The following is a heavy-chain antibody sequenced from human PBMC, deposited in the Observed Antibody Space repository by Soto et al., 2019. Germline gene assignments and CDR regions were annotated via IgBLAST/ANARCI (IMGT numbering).Heavy chain of an antibody. CDR1: GGSFSGYY. V-gene: IGHV4-34*01. CDR3: ARGPSDIVVVPAARYYYYYMDV. Sequence: SETLSLTCAVYGGSFSGYYWSWIRQPPGKGLEWIGEINHSGSTNYNPSLKSRVTISVDTSKNQFSLKLSSVTAADTAVYYCARGPSDIVVVPAARYYYYYMDVWGQGTTVTVSS. J-gene: IGHJ6*03. CDR2: INHSGST. D-gene: IGHD2-2*01.